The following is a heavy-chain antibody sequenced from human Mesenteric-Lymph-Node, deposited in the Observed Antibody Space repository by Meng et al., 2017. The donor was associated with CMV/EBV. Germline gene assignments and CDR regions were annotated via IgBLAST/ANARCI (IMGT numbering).Heavy chain of an antibody. D-gene: IGHD1-1*01. V-gene: IGHV4-39*07. J-gene: IGHJ4*02. CDR1: GGSISSFTYF. CDR2: IYYSGST. CDR3: ARDSERGTDY. Sequence: SETLSLTCTVSGGSISSFTYFWGWIRQPPGKGLEWIGSIYYSGSTFYNASLKTRVTILVDTSKNQFSLRLSSVTAADTAIYYCARDSERGTDYWGQGTLVTVSS.